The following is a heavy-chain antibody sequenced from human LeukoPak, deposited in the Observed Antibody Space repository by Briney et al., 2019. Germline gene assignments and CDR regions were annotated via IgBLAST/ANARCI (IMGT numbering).Heavy chain of an antibody. J-gene: IGHJ6*02. Sequence: GASVKVCCKASGYTFTGHYMHWVRQAPGQGLEWMGWINPNRGDTNYAQKFQDSVTMTRDTSSSTTYMELRRLTSDDTAVYYCARSSTVTNPYYYYGMDVWGQGTTVTVSS. CDR1: GYTFTGHY. CDR3: ARSSTVTNPYYYYGMDV. V-gene: IGHV1-2*02. CDR2: INPNRGDT. D-gene: IGHD4-17*01.